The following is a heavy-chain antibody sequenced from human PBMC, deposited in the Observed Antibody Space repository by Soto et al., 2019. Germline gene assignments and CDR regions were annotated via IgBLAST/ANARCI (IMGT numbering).Heavy chain of an antibody. J-gene: IGHJ4*02. CDR3: QTYDYISGTYRYRWDY. CDR1: GFSFSESW. V-gene: IGHV3-15*01. D-gene: IGHD3-16*02. Sequence: GGSLTLSCVTSGFSFSESWMSWVRQAPGEGLEWVARILSKRDGGRTDYAPHVKDRFLISRDDSKDTMYLEMNSLKIEDTGVYYCQTYDYISGTYRYRWDYWGQGTRVTVSS. CDR2: ILSKRDGGRT.